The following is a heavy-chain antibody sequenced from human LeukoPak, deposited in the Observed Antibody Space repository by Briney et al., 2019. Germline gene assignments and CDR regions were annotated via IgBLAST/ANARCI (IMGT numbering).Heavy chain of an antibody. V-gene: IGHV3-7*01. Sequence: GGSLRLSCAASGFTFNSYWMSWVRQAPGKGLGWVASIKQDGSEKYYVESVKGRFTISRDNAKKSLYLQMNSLRAEDTAVYYCAKSGIQSWLVWFDPWGQGSLVTVSS. D-gene: IGHD5-18*01. J-gene: IGHJ5*02. CDR1: GFTFNSYW. CDR2: IKQDGSEK. CDR3: AKSGIQSWLVWFDP.